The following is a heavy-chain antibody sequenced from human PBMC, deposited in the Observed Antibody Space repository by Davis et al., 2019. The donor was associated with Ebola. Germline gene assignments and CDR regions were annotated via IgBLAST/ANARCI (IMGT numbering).Heavy chain of an antibody. CDR3: ARDVDAFDI. CDR2: AFYSGRT. CDR1: GGSISSHY. Sequence: TPSLTRAVSGGSISSHYWSWPRQPPGKGLEGIGYAFYSGRTNYNPSLKSRVTFSLDMSRNQFSLKLTSVTAADTAVYYCARDVDAFDIWGQGTMVTVSS. J-gene: IGHJ3*02. V-gene: IGHV4-59*11.